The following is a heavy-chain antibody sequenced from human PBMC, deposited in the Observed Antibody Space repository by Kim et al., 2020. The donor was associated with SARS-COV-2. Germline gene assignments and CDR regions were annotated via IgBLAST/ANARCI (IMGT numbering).Heavy chain of an antibody. Sequence: SETLSLTCAVYGGSFSGYYWSWIRQPPGKGLEWIGEINHSGSTNYNPSLKSRVTISVDTSKNQFSLKLSSVTAADTAVYYCARGNRLLGYWGQGTLVTVSS. D-gene: IGHD3-22*01. CDR1: GGSFSGYY. CDR2: INHSGST. V-gene: IGHV4-34*01. J-gene: IGHJ4*02. CDR3: ARGNRLLGY.